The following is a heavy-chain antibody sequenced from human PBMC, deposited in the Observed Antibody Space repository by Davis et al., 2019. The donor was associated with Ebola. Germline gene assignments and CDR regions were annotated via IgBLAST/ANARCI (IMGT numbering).Heavy chain of an antibody. Sequence: GESLKISCAASGFTFSSYSMNWVRQAPGKGLVWVSRVNDDGSSTTYADFVRGRFTISRDNAKNTLYLQMNSLRAEDTAVYYCASLGTTISPPLFDPWGQGTLVTVSS. J-gene: IGHJ5*02. V-gene: IGHV3-74*01. CDR2: VNDDGSST. CDR3: ASLGTTISPPLFDP. CDR1: GFTFSSYS. D-gene: IGHD4-11*01.